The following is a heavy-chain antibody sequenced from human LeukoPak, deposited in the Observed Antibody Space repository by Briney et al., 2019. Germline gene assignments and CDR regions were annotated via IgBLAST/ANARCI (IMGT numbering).Heavy chain of an antibody. D-gene: IGHD5-18*01. V-gene: IGHV4-34*01. CDR2: SNHFGST. Sequence: NASETLSLTCAVYGGSFSGYYWSWIRQPPGKGLEWIGGSNHFGSTDYNPSLKSRVTISVDTSKKQFSLNVRSVTDADTAVYFCARGRLQLWSFPLPYNHYAIDVWGQGTTVTVSS. CDR3: ARGRLQLWSFPLPYNHYAIDV. J-gene: IGHJ6*02. CDR1: GGSFSGYY.